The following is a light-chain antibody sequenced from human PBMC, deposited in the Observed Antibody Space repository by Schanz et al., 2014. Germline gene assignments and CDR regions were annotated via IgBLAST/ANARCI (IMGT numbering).Light chain of an antibody. CDR1: QSVASNF. V-gene: IGKV3D-20*02. CDR3: QQRSNWPPGFT. Sequence: EIVLTQSSGTLSLSPGERATLSCRASQSVASNFLAWYQQRPGQAPRLLIYGASSRATGVPDRFSGSGSGTDFTLTINTVEPEDFAVYYCQQRSNWPPGFTFGQGTRLEIK. CDR2: GAS. J-gene: IGKJ2*01.